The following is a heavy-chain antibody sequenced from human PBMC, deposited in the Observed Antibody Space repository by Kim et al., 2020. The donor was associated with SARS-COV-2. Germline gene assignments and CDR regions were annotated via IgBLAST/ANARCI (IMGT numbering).Heavy chain of an antibody. CDR3: ARVPRIAAAGTFDP. D-gene: IGHD6-13*01. V-gene: IGHV1-3*01. Sequence: SQKFQGRVTITRDTSASTAYMELSSLRSEATAVYYCARVPRIAAAGTFDPWGQGTLVTVSS. J-gene: IGHJ5*02.